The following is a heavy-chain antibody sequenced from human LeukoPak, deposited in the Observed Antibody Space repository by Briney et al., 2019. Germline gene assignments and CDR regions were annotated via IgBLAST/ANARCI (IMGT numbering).Heavy chain of an antibody. D-gene: IGHD2-2*01. Sequence: SVKVSCKAPGGTFSSYAISWVRQAPGQGLEWMGGIIPIFGTANYAQKFQGRVTITADKSTSTAYMELSSLRSEDTAVYYCARDPRGYCSSTSCPDAFDIWGQGTMVTVSS. CDR1: GGTFSSYA. J-gene: IGHJ3*02. V-gene: IGHV1-69*06. CDR2: IIPIFGTA. CDR3: ARDPRGYCSSTSCPDAFDI.